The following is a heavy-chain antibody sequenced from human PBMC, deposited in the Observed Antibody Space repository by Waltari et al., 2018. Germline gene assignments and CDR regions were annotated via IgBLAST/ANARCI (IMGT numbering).Heavy chain of an antibody. Sequence: QVQLQQWGAGLLKPSETLSLTCAVYGGSFSGYYWRWSRQPPGKGLEWIGEINHSGSTNYNPSLKSRVTISVDTSKNQFSLKLSSVTAADTAVYYCARGNYGGNSPGFNWFDPWGQGTLVTVSS. J-gene: IGHJ5*02. D-gene: IGHD2-21*02. CDR1: GGSFSGYY. V-gene: IGHV4-34*01. CDR3: ARGNYGGNSPGFNWFDP. CDR2: INHSGST.